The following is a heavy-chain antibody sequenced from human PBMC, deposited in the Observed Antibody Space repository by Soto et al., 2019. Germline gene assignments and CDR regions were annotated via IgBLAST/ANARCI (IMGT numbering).Heavy chain of an antibody. Sequence: GGSLRLSCAASGFTFSSYGMHWVRQAPGKGLEWVAVIWYDGSNKYYADSVKGRFTISRDNSKNTLYLQMNSLRAEDTAVYYCARGRIHDPYYYYYYMDVWGKGTTVTVSS. D-gene: IGHD5-18*01. CDR2: IWYDGSNK. CDR1: GFTFSSYG. V-gene: IGHV3-33*01. CDR3: ARGRIHDPYYYYYYMDV. J-gene: IGHJ6*03.